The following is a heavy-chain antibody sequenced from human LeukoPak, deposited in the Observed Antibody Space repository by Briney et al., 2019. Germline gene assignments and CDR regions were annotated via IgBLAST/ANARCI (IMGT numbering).Heavy chain of an antibody. CDR2: IKQDGSEK. J-gene: IGHJ4*02. V-gene: IGHV3-7*01. CDR1: EFTFINYS. D-gene: IGHD3-10*01. Sequence: PVGSLRLSCVTSEFTFINYSFNWVRQAPGKGLEWVANIKQDGSEKYYVDSVKGRFTISRDNAKNSLYLQMNSLRAEDTAVYYCARDRRGTDYWGQGTLVTVSS. CDR3: ARDRRGTDY.